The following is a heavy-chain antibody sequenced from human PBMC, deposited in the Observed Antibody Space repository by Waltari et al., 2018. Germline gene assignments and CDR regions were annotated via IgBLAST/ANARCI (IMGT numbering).Heavy chain of an antibody. CDR3: AKDNGSGLGY. J-gene: IGHJ4*02. Sequence: EVQLLESGGGLVQPGGSLRLSCEASGFTFSSYAMSWVRQSPGRGLEGVSAISGSGGSTYYADSVKGRFTISRDNSKNTLYLQMNSLRAEDTAVYYCAKDNGSGLGYWGQGTLVTVSS. CDR2: ISGSGGST. V-gene: IGHV3-23*01. D-gene: IGHD6-19*01. CDR1: GFTFSSYA.